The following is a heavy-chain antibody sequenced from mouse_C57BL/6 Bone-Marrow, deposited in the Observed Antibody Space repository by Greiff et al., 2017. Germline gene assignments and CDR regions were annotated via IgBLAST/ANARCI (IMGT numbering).Heavy chain of an antibody. CDR2: INPGRGGT. J-gene: IGHJ1*03. V-gene: IGHV1-54*01. CDR3: ARSHYYYGSSHWYFDV. Sequence: VQLQQSGAELVRPGTSVKVSCKASGYAFTNYLIEWVKQRPGQGLEWIGVINPGRGGTNYNEKFKGKATLTADKSSSTAYMQLSSLTSEDSAVYFCARSHYYYGSSHWYFDVWGTGTTVTVSS. CDR1: GYAFTNYL. D-gene: IGHD1-1*01.